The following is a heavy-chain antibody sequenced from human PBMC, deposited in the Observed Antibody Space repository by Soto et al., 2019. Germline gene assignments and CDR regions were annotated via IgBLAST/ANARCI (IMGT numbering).Heavy chain of an antibody. CDR3: ALSSEVDNLDAFDF. J-gene: IGHJ3*01. Sequence: VSGPTLVNTTQTLTLTCTFSGFSLSTTGVGVGWIRQPPGQALEWLALIYWDDDKLYRPSLKNRLTITKDTSKSQVVLTMTNMDPVDTATYYCALSSEVDNLDAFDFWGQGTMVTVSS. CDR2: IYWDDDK. D-gene: IGHD1-20*01. V-gene: IGHV2-5*02. CDR1: GFSLSTTGVG.